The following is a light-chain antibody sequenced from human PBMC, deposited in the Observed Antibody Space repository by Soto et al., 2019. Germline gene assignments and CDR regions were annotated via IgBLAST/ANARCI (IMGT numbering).Light chain of an antibody. J-gene: IGLJ1*01. CDR1: SSDIGDSNY. Sequence: QSVLTQPASVSGSPGQSITISCTGTSSDIGDSNYVSWYQQHPGKAPKLVIYDVSNRPSGVSNRFSGSKSANTASLTISGLQAEDEADYYCSSFRSSSTSYVFGTGTRSP. CDR3: SSFRSSSTSYV. V-gene: IGLV2-14*03. CDR2: DVS.